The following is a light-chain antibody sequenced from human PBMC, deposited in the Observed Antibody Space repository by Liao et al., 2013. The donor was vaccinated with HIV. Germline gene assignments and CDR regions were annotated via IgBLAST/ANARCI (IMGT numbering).Light chain of an antibody. CDR3: QSGDTTGTYEV. CDR2: KDN. Sequence: SYELAQPPSMSVSPGQTARITCSGDALPNQYVYWYQQKTGQTPVLVIYKDNERPSGIPERFSGSSSGTTATLTISGVQAEDEADYYCQSGDTTGTYEVFGGGTTVTVL. J-gene: IGLJ1*01. V-gene: IGLV3-25*03. CDR1: ALPNQY.